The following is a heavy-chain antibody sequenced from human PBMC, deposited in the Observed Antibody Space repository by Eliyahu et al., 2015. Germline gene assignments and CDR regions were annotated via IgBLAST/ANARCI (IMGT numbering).Heavy chain of an antibody. CDR1: GDXXSTSA. J-gene: IGHJ4*02. D-gene: IGHD3-10*01. Sequence: QVQLVQSGTEVKKPGXXVXVSCKASGDXXSTSAISXXRXAPGQGLEWMGGIIPIFDTTNYAQKFQDRVIITADESTSTAYMELSSLTSEDTAMYYCARDLFRGGYSFGALGYWGQGTLVTVSA. CDR2: IIPIFDTT. V-gene: IGHV1-69*01. CDR3: ARDLFRGGYSFGALGY.